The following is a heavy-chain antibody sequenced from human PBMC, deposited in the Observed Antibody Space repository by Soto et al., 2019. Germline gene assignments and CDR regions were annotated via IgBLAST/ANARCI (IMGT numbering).Heavy chain of an antibody. CDR3: ARGKGSRGWEYCFDY. J-gene: IGHJ4*02. CDR2: ISAYNGNT. V-gene: IGHV1-18*04. Sequence: QVQLVQSGAAVKKPGASVKVSCKASGYTFTSYGISWVRQAPGQGLEWMGCISAYNGNTNYAQKRQVRVTMNTDTSTSTADLGLRSLRSDDTAVYYCARGKGSRGWEYCFDYWGQGTLVTVSS. CDR1: GYTFTSYG. D-gene: IGHD1-26*01.